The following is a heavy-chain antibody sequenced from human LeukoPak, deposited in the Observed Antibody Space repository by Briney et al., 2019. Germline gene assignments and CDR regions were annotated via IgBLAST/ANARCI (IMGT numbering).Heavy chain of an antibody. D-gene: IGHD3-22*01. J-gene: IGHJ3*01. CDR3: TRDQYYSDNSGYPSDV. CDR2: ISGSGGST. Sequence: GGSQRLSCAASGFTFSNYAMSWVRQAPGKGLEWVSVISGSGGSTYYADSVKGRFTISRDNAKNSLYLQMNSLRAEDTATYYCTRDQYYSDNSGYPSDVWGQGTVVTVSS. CDR1: GFTFSNYA. V-gene: IGHV3-23*01.